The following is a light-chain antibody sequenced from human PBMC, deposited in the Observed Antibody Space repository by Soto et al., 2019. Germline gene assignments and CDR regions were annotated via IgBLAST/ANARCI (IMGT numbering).Light chain of an antibody. Sequence: QSVLTQPPSASGTPGQRVTISCSGSSSNIGSNYVYWYQQLPGTAPKLLIYRNNQRPSGVPDRFSGSKSGTSASLAISGLGSEDEADYYCAAWDDSLGGNYVFGTGTKVTVL. CDR3: AAWDDSLGGNYV. CDR2: RNN. V-gene: IGLV1-47*01. J-gene: IGLJ1*01. CDR1: SSNIGSNY.